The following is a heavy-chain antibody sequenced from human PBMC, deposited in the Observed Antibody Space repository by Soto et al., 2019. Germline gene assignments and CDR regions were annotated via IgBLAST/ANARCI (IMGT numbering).Heavy chain of an antibody. V-gene: IGHV4-39*01. J-gene: IGHJ4*02. CDR3: ASLIAARSSEDY. D-gene: IGHD6-6*01. CDR2: IYYSGST. Sequence: QLQLQESGPGLVKPSETLSLTCTVSGGSISSSSYYWGWIRQPPGKGLEWIGSIYYSGSTYYNPSHKRRVTISVDTAKNQFSLKLSSVTAADTAVYYCASLIAARSSEDYLGQGTLVTVSS. CDR1: GGSISSSSYY.